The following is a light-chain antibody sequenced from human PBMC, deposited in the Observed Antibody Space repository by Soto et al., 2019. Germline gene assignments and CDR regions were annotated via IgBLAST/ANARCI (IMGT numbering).Light chain of an antibody. CDR2: DAS. V-gene: IGKV1-5*01. Sequence: DIQMTQSPSTLSASVGDTVTVTCRASQSVSGWLAWYQQKPGEAPKLLIYDASALPRGVPSRFSGSGSGTKFTRTSASLQPDDLTTYYRQQYKNFSGTFGPGTKVEI. J-gene: IGKJ1*01. CDR3: QQYKNFSGT. CDR1: QSVSGW.